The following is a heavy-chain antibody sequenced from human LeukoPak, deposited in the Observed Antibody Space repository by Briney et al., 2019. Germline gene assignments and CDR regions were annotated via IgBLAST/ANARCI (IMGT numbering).Heavy chain of an antibody. D-gene: IGHD2-2*02. Sequence: GGSLRLSCAASGFNFRNYLMTWVRQAPGKGLEWVANINQDGSEKYYVESVKGRFSISRDKAKNTLYLQMNTLRAENTAVYYWARELCFCGSSSCYTSLGAFDIWGQGTTVTVSS. CDR1: GFNFRNYL. V-gene: IGHV3-7*01. J-gene: IGHJ3*02. CDR2: INQDGSEK. CDR3: ARELCFCGSSSCYTSLGAFDI.